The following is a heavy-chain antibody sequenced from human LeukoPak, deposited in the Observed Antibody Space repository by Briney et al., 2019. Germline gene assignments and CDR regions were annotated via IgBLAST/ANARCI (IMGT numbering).Heavy chain of an antibody. J-gene: IGHJ4*02. CDR3: ARGKGHYYDSSGYHY. Sequence: GGSLRLSCAASGFPFSSYSMNRVRQAPGRGLEWVSSISSSSSYRYFADSVKGRFTISRDNAKNSLYLQMNSLRAEDTAVYYCARGKGHYYDSSGYHYWGQATLVTVSS. V-gene: IGHV3-21*01. D-gene: IGHD3-22*01. CDR2: ISSSSSYR. CDR1: GFPFSSYS.